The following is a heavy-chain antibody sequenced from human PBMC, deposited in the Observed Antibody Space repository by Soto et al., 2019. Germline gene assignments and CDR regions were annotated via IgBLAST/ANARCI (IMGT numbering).Heavy chain of an antibody. D-gene: IGHD3-9*01. CDR1: GGSISSGGYS. CDR2: IYHIGST. CDR3: ARVQANTYYDILNGYLDN. V-gene: IGHV4-30-2*01. Sequence: SETLSLTGAVSGGSISSGGYSWSWIRQPPGKGLEWIGYIYHIGSTYYNPSLKSRVTISVDRSKNQFSLKLSSVTAADTAVYYCARVQANTYYDILNGYLDNCGQGTLVTYSS. J-gene: IGHJ4*02.